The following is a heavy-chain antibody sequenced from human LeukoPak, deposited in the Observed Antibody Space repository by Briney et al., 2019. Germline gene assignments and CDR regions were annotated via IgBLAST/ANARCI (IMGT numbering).Heavy chain of an antibody. CDR1: GFTFSSYD. J-gene: IGHJ6*02. Sequence: GGSLRLSCAASGFTFSSYDMHWVRQATGEGLEWVSAIGTAGDTYYPGSVKGRFTISRENGKNSLYLQMNSLRAGDTAVYYCARGRGISGGWVPRTGLYAMDVWGHGTTVTVSS. V-gene: IGHV3-13*01. CDR3: ARGRGISGGWVPRTGLYAMDV. CDR2: IGTAGDT. D-gene: IGHD6-19*01.